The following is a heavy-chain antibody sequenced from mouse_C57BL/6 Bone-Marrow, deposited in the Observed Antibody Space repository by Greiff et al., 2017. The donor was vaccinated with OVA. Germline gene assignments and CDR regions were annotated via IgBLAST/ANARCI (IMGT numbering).Heavy chain of an antibody. CDR3: AMYYYGSSYDYAMDY. CDR1: GYTFTNYW. CDR2: IYPGGGYT. Sequence: QVQLQQSGAELVRPGTSVKMSCKASGYTFTNYWIGWAKQRPGHGLEWIGDIYPGGGYTNYNEKFKGKATLTADKSSSTAYMQFSSLTSEDSAIYYCAMYYYGSSYDYAMDYWGQGTSVTVSS. V-gene: IGHV1-63*01. J-gene: IGHJ4*01. D-gene: IGHD1-1*01.